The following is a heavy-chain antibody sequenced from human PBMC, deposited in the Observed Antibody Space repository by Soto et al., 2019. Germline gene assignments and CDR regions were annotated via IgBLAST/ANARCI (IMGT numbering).Heavy chain of an antibody. Sequence: QVQLVESGGGVVQPGRSPRLSCAASGFTFSSYGMHWVRQAPGKGLEWVAVISYDGSNKYYADSVKGRFTISRDNSKNTLYLQMNSLRAEDTAVYYCAKDSTGWFDPWGQGTLVTVSS. J-gene: IGHJ5*02. V-gene: IGHV3-30*18. CDR2: ISYDGSNK. CDR3: AKDSTGWFDP. D-gene: IGHD2-8*02. CDR1: GFTFSSYG.